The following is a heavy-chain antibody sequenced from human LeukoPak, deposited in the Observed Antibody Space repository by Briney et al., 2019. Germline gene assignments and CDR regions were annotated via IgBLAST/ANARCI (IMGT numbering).Heavy chain of an antibody. CDR1: GYAFTSYY. V-gene: IGHV1-46*01. CDR2: INPSSGST. J-gene: IGHJ4*02. CDR3: ARGGSGWYSVAY. Sequence: ASVKVSCKASGYAFTSYYMHWVRQAPGQGLEWMGIINPSSGSTSYAQKFQGRVTMTRNTSTSTVYMELSSLRSEDTAVYYCARGGSGWYSVAYWGQGALVTVPS. D-gene: IGHD6-19*01.